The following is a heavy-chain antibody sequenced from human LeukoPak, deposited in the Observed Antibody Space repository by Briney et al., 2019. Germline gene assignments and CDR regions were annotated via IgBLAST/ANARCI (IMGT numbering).Heavy chain of an antibody. J-gene: IGHJ3*02. CDR1: GYTFTNYA. CDR3: ARGGSRSRRGDDAFDI. Sequence: ASVKVTCKASGYTFTNYAMNWVRQAAGQGLEWMGWISAYNGNKELAQKFQGRATLATEASTHTASVELKSLTSGDTAVYFCARGGSRSRRGDDAFDIWGQGTMVTVSS. V-gene: IGHV1-18*01. D-gene: IGHD3-10*01. CDR2: ISAYNGNK.